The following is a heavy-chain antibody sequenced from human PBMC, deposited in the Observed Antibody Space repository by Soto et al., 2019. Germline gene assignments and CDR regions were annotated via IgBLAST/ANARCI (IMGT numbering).Heavy chain of an antibody. D-gene: IGHD3-10*01. CDR3: AKLLLWFGKRNDLDY. CDR2: ISGSGGST. Sequence: GGSLRLSCAASGFTFSSYAMSWVRQAPGKGLEWVSAISGSGGSTYYADSVKGRFTISRDNSKNTLYLQMNSLRAEDTAVYYCAKLLLWFGKRNDLDYWGQGTLVTVSS. J-gene: IGHJ4*02. V-gene: IGHV3-23*01. CDR1: GFTFSSYA.